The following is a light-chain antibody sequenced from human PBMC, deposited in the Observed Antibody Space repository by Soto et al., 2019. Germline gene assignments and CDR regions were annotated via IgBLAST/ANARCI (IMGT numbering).Light chain of an antibody. J-gene: IGKJ5*01. CDR3: QQRSNWPPGVT. CDR1: QSVSDK. CDR2: DTV. Sequence: EIMMTQSPDTLSVSPGERATLSCRASQSVSDKVAWYQQTSGQPPKLLIYDTVSRATGVPGRFSVSGSGTDFTLTISRLEPGDFAVYYCQQRSNWPPGVTFGQGTRLEIK. V-gene: IGKV3D-20*02.